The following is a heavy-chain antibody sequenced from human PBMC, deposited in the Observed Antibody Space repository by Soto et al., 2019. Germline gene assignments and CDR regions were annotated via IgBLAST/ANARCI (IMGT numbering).Heavy chain of an antibody. CDR1: GFTFTNFA. J-gene: IGHJ4*02. Sequence: PGGSLRLSCAASGFTFTNFAMNWVRQAPGKGLEWVSVISGTGDTTYNADSVKGRFTISRDNSMNTAFLQMNSLRAEDTALYYCAKGYCSSTSCSFDYWGQGT. D-gene: IGHD2-2*01. V-gene: IGHV3-23*01. CDR3: AKGYCSSTSCSFDY. CDR2: ISGTGDTT.